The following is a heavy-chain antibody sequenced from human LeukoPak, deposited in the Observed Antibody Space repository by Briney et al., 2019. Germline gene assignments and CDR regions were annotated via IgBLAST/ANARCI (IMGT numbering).Heavy chain of an antibody. V-gene: IGHV6-1*01. CDR1: GDSVSNKNVA. CDR3: ARQTYWAFDS. CDR2: TYYASKWYY. Sequence: SQTLSLTCAISGDSVSNKNVAWNWIRQSPSRGLEWLGRTYYASKWYYDYAVSVKSRMTVSPDTSKNQVSLRLDSVTPEDTAVYFCARQTYWAFDSWGQGTLVTVSS. J-gene: IGHJ5*01. D-gene: IGHD2-21*01.